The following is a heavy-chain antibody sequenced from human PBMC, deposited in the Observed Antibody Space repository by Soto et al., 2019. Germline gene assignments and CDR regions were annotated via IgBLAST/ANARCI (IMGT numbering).Heavy chain of an antibody. CDR3: ETTKTLVPDAFDI. V-gene: IGHV4-31*03. Sequence: SETLSLTCTVSGGSISSGGYYWSWIRQHPGKGLEWIGYIYYSGSTYYNPSLKSRVTISVDTSKNQFSLKLSSVTAADTAVYYCETTKTLVPDAFDIWGQGTMVTVSS. CDR2: IYYSGST. D-gene: IGHD3-16*01. CDR1: GGSISSGGYY. J-gene: IGHJ3*02.